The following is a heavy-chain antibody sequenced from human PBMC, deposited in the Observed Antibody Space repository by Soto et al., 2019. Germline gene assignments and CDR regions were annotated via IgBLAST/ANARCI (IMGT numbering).Heavy chain of an antibody. CDR2: VSGYSDKR. Sequence: ASVKVSCKASGYTFNTFGITWVRQAPGQGLEWMGCVSGYSDKRDYSRKLQDRITLTADPSTTTSYMELRSLSVDDTAVYYCARDRSPAPDKTMISQNWGQGTLVTVSS. J-gene: IGHJ1*01. V-gene: IGHV1-18*01. CDR3: ARDRSPAPDKTMISQN. CDR1: GYTFNTFG. D-gene: IGHD3-22*01.